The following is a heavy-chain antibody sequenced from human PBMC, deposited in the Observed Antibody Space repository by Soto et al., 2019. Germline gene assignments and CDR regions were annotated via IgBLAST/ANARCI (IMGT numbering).Heavy chain of an antibody. V-gene: IGHV1-18*01. CDR3: ARAPERQWLVHYFDY. Sequence: QVQLVQSGAEVKKPGASVKVSCKASGYTFTSYGISWVRQAPGQGLEWMGWISAYNGNTNYAQKLQGRVTMTTDTSTSIAYMELRSLRSDDTAVYYCARAPERQWLVHYFDYWGQGTLVTVSS. J-gene: IGHJ4*02. D-gene: IGHD6-19*01. CDR2: ISAYNGNT. CDR1: GYTFTSYG.